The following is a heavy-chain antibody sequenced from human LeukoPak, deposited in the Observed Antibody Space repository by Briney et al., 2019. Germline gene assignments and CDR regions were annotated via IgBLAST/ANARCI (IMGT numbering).Heavy chain of an antibody. CDR2: ISAYNGNT. D-gene: IGHD3-10*01. J-gene: IGHJ6*02. V-gene: IGHV1-18*01. CDR3: ARPHYGSGVLHSYYYGMDV. Sequence: ASVKVSCKASGYTFTSYGISWVRQAPGQGLEWMGWISAYNGNTNYAQKLQGRVTMPTDTSTSTAYMELRSLRSDDTAVYYCARPHYGSGVLHSYYYGMDVWGQGTTVTVSS. CDR1: GYTFTSYG.